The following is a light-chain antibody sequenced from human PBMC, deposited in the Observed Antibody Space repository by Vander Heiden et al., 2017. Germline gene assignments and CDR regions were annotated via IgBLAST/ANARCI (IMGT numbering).Light chain of an antibody. Sequence: QTVVTQEPSFSVSPGGTVTLTCDLRYGSVSPTYYPSWYQQTPGQAPRTLFYGTNTRSSGVPDRFSGSILGNKASLTIAGAQADDESDYYCVLYMGRGIVLFGGGTKLTVL. J-gene: IGLJ2*01. CDR3: VLYMGRGIVL. CDR1: YGSVSPTYY. CDR2: GTN. V-gene: IGLV8-61*01.